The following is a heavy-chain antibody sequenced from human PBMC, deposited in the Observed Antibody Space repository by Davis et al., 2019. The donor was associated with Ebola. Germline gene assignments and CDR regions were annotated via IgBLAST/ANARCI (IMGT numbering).Heavy chain of an antibody. CDR1: GGTFSSYA. V-gene: IGHV1-18*01. CDR3: ARDPGGRWLQSGDY. D-gene: IGHD5-24*01. CDR2: ISAYNGNT. J-gene: IGHJ4*02. Sequence: ASVKVSCKASGGTFSSYAISWVRQAPGQGLEWMGWISAYNGNTNYAQKLQGRVTMTTDTSTSTAYMELRSLRSDDTAVYYCARDPGGRWLQSGDYWGQGTLVTVSS.